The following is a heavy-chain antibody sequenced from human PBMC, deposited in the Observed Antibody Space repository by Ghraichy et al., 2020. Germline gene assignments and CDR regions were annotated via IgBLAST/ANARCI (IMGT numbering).Heavy chain of an antibody. Sequence: SETLSLTCAVYGGSFSGYYWSWIRQPPGKGLEWIGEINHSGSTNYNPSLKSRVTISVDTSKNQFSLKLSSVTAADTAVYYCARRIWWLRLVDYWGQGTLVTVSS. CDR2: INHSGST. CDR1: GGSFSGYY. V-gene: IGHV4-34*01. D-gene: IGHD5-12*01. CDR3: ARRIWWLRLVDY. J-gene: IGHJ4*02.